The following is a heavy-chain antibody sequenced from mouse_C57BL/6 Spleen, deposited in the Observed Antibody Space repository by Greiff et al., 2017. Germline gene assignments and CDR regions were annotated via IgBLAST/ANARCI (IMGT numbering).Heavy chain of an antibody. J-gene: IGHJ3*01. CDR3: ARNSDDYDASWFAY. CDR2: IWTGGGT. D-gene: IGHD2-4*01. Sequence: VQLQESGPGLVAPSQSLSITCTVSGFSLTSYAICWVRQPPGKGLEWLGVIWTGGGTNYNSALKSRLSISKDNSKSQVFLKMNSLQTDDTARYYCARNSDDYDASWFAYWGQGTLVTVSA. CDR1: GFSLTSYA. V-gene: IGHV2-9-1*01.